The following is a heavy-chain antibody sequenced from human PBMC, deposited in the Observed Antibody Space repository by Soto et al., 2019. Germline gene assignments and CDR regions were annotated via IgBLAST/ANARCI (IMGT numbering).Heavy chain of an antibody. Sequence: QVQLVQSGAEVKKPGSSVKVSCTASGDIFSGYSISWVRQAPGQGLEWMGGLIPLFGSTNYAPKFQGRVTITADQSKNTGYMELSSLKSEDTAVYYCARDLGTGYDSGDYWGQGTLVNVSS. CDR3: ARDLGTGYDSGDY. D-gene: IGHD5-12*01. J-gene: IGHJ4*02. CDR1: GDIFSGYS. V-gene: IGHV1-69*12. CDR2: LIPLFGST.